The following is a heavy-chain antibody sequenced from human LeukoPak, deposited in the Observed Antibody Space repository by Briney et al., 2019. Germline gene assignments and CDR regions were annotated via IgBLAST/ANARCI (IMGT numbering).Heavy chain of an antibody. Sequence: SQTLSLTCTVSGGSISSGSYYWSWIRQPAGKGLEWIGRIYASGSTNYNPSLKSRVTISVDTSKNQLSLKLSSVTAADTAVYYCVGAPAGSLEWLSPFDYWGQGTLVTVSS. CDR2: IYASGST. V-gene: IGHV4-61*02. J-gene: IGHJ4*02. D-gene: IGHD3-3*01. CDR3: VGAPAGSLEWLSPFDY. CDR1: GGSISSGSYY.